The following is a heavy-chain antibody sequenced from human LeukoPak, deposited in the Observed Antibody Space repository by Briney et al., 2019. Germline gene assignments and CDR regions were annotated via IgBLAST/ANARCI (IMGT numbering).Heavy chain of an antibody. CDR2: IYYSGST. V-gene: IGHV4-59*01. Sequence: SETLSLTCTVSGDFISSYYWSWIRRPPGKGLEFIGYIYYSGSTNYNPSLKSRVTISIDTSKNQFSLKLSSVTAADTAVYYCARDRGDGYNDYWGQGTLVTVSS. CDR3: ARDRGDGYNDY. J-gene: IGHJ4*02. D-gene: IGHD5-24*01. CDR1: GDFISSYY.